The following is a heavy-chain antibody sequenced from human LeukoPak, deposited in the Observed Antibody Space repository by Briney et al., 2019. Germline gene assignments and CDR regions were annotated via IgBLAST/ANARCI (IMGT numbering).Heavy chain of an antibody. CDR2: INSDGGTT. Sequence: GGSLRLSCGASGFTFGTYWMHWVRQAPGKGLVWVSGINSDGGTTTYADSVKGRFTISRDNAKNSLYLQMNSLRAEDTAVYYCASPRYYDSSQIDYWGQGTLVTVSS. D-gene: IGHD3-22*01. J-gene: IGHJ4*02. CDR3: ASPRYYDSSQIDY. V-gene: IGHV3-74*01. CDR1: GFTFGTYW.